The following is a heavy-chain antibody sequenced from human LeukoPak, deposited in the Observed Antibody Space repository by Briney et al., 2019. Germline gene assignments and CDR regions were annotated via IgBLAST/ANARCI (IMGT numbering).Heavy chain of an antibody. CDR1: GGSISSYY. Sequence: SETLSLTCTVSGGSISSYYWSWIRQPPGKGLEWIGEINHSGSTNYNPSLKSRVTISVDTSKNQFSLKLSSVTAADTAVYYCARAGSSTSCSHFDFWGQGTLVTVSS. J-gene: IGHJ4*02. D-gene: IGHD2-2*01. CDR3: ARAGSSTSCSHFDF. V-gene: IGHV4-34*01. CDR2: INHSGST.